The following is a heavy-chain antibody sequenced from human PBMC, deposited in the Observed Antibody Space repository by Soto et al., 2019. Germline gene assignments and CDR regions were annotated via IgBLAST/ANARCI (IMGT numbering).Heavy chain of an antibody. V-gene: IGHV4-59*01. CDR3: AREFFISDSSWSMAEAFDI. Sequence: SETLSLTCTVSGGSISSYYWSWIRQPPGKGLEWIGYIYYSGSTNYNPSLKSRVTISVDTSKNQFSLKLSSVTAADTAVYYCAREFFISDSSWSMAEAFDIWGQGTMVTVSS. J-gene: IGHJ3*02. CDR2: IYYSGST. CDR1: GGSISSYY. D-gene: IGHD6-13*01.